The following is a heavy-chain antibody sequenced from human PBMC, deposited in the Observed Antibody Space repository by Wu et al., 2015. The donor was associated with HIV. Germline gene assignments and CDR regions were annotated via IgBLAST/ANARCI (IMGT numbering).Heavy chain of an antibody. CDR1: GDTSRNYV. CDR2: FSPVFANP. J-gene: IGHJ4*02. CDR3: TRSTFAGGSDTWYSFDK. D-gene: IGHD2-21*02. V-gene: IGHV1-69*13. Sequence: QVHLVQSGTEVKKPGSSVKVSCKASGDTSRNYVFSWVRQAPGQGLEWMGRFSPVFANPSYAQKFQGRVTITADELTRTTYVELSNLKSEDTAVYFCTRSTFAGGSDTWYSFDKWGQGTLVSVSS.